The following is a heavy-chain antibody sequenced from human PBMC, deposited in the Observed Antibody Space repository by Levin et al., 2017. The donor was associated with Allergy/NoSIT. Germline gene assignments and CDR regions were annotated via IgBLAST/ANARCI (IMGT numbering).Heavy chain of an antibody. CDR1: GFTFSGSA. V-gene: IGHV3-73*01. CDR2: IRSKTNSYAT. D-gene: IGHD1-1*01. Sequence: GESLKISCAASGFTFSGSALHWVRQASGKGLEWVGRIRSKTNSYATAYAASVEGRFTISRDDSKNTAYLQMHSLKTEDTAVYYCTRHSNWNDWYFDLWGRGTLVTVSS. J-gene: IGHJ2*01. CDR3: TRHSNWNDWYFDL.